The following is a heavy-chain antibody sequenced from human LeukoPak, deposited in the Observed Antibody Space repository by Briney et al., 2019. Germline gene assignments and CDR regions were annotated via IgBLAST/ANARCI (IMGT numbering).Heavy chain of an antibody. Sequence: PSEALSLTCTVSGGSISSYYWSWIRQPAGKGLEWIGRIYTSGSTNYNPSLKSRVTMSVDTSKNQFSLKPSSVTAADTAVYYCARYGYCSGGSCYWTTFDPWGQGTLVTVSS. D-gene: IGHD2-15*01. CDR2: IYTSGST. CDR1: GGSISSYY. V-gene: IGHV4-4*07. CDR3: ARYGYCSGGSCYWTTFDP. J-gene: IGHJ5*02.